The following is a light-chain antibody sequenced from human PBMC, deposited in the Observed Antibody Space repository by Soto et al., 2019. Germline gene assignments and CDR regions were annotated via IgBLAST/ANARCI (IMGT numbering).Light chain of an antibody. J-gene: IGLJ1*01. CDR1: SSDVGGYNS. V-gene: IGLV2-8*01. CDR3: SSYAGSYRYV. CDR2: EVT. Sequence: QSALTQPPSASGSPGQSVTISCTGTSSDVGGYNSVSWYQQHPGKAPKLIIYEVTKRPSGVPDRFSGSKSGNTASLTVSGLQAEDEADYYCSSYAGSYRYVFGSGTKVTVL.